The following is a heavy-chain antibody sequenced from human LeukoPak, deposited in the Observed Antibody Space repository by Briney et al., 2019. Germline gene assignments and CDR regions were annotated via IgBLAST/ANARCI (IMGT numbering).Heavy chain of an antibody. J-gene: IGHJ4*02. CDR3: ARGPYCGGDCYSHLDY. D-gene: IGHD2-21*02. Sequence: PSETLSLTCAVYGGSFSGYYWSWIRQPPGKGLEWIGEINHSGSTNYNPSLKSRVTISVDTSKNQISLKLSSVTAADTAVYYWARGPYCGGDCYSHLDYGGQGTLVTVSS. CDR2: INHSGST. CDR1: GGSFSGYY. V-gene: IGHV4-34*01.